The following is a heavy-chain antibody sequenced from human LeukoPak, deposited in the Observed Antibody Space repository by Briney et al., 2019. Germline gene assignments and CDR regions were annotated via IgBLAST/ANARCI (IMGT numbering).Heavy chain of an antibody. J-gene: IGHJ4*02. CDR3: ARATMVRGFDY. Sequence: GGSLRLSCAASGFTFSSYSMNWVRQAPGKGLEWVSSISSSSSYIYYADSVKGRFTISRDNAKNSLYLQMNSLRAEDTAVYYCARATMVRGFDYWGQGTLVTVSS. CDR2: ISSSSSYI. D-gene: IGHD3-10*01. CDR1: GFTFSSYS. V-gene: IGHV3-21*04.